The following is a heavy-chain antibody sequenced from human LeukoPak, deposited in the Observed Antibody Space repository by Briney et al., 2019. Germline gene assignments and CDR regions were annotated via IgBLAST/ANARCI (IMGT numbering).Heavy chain of an antibody. CDR1: GFSFTDAW. D-gene: IGHD3-10*01. Sequence: PGGSLRLSCVGSGFSFTDAWMSWVRQIPGKGLEWVGRIESKTDGETTDYATPVKDRFIISRDDSTNTLYLQMNSLKSEDTAVYYCSTYGSGRKFDYWGRGTLVTVSS. V-gene: IGHV3-15*04. CDR3: STYGSGRKFDY. J-gene: IGHJ4*02. CDR2: IESKTDGETT.